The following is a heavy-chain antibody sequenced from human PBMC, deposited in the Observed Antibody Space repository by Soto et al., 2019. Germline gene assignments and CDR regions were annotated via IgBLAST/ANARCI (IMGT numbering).Heavy chain of an antibody. V-gene: IGHV4-31*03. Sequence: QVQLQESGPGLVKPSQTLSLTCTVSGGSISSGGYYWSWIRQHPGKGLEWIGYIYYSGSTYYNPSLKSRVTISVDTSKNQFSLKLSSVTAADTAVYYCRGDFWSGYYNVDYWGQGTLVTVSS. CDR3: RGDFWSGYYNVDY. CDR1: GGSISSGGYY. J-gene: IGHJ4*02. D-gene: IGHD3-3*01. CDR2: IYYSGST.